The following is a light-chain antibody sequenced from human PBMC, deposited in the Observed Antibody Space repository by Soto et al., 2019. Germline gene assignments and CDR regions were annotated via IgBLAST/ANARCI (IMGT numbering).Light chain of an antibody. CDR2: AAS. J-gene: IGKJ4*01. CDR3: QQDNSFPLT. Sequence: DIQMTQSPSSVSASVGDRVTITCRASQGISSWLAWYQQKPGKAPKLLIYAASSLQSGVPSRVSGRGFGTDFSRTISSLQPEDFATYDGQQDNSFPLTCGGGTKVESK. V-gene: IGKV1D-12*01. CDR1: QGISSW.